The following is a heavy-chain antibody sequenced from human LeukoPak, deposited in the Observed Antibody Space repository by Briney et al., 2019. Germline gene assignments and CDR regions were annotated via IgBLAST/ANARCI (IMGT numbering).Heavy chain of an antibody. Sequence: GGSLRLSCAASGFTFSSYAMSWVRQAPGKGLEWVSAIYGSGGSTYYADSVKGRFTISRDNSKNTLYPQMNSLKAEDTAVYYCATCIAVTGLFDYWGQGTLVTVSS. CDR2: IYGSGGST. V-gene: IGHV3-23*01. CDR3: ATCIAVTGLFDY. CDR1: GFTFSSYA. J-gene: IGHJ4*02. D-gene: IGHD6-13*01.